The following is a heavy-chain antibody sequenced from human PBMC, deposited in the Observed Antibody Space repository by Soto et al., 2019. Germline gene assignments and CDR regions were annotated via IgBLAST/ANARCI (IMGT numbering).Heavy chain of an antibody. CDR3: XXXXXXXXXXXXXXXXV. V-gene: IGHV3-30-3*01. CDR1: GFTFSSYA. Sequence: QVQLVESGGGVVQPGRSLRLSCAASGFTFSSYAMHWVGQAPGKGLEWEAVISYDGSSKYYEDSVKGRFTISRDNSRXXXXXXXXXXXXXXXXXXXXXXXXXXXXXXXXXXXXVWGQGTTVTVSS. CDR2: ISYDGSSK. J-gene: IGHJ6*02.